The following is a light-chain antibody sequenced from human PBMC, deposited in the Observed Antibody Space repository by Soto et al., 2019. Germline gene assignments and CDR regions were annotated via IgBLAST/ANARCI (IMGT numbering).Light chain of an antibody. J-gene: IGKJ4*01. Sequence: IVMTQSPATLSVSPGERATLSCRASQSLGGSLAWYQQKPGQAPRLLIYGASSRATGIPDRFSGSGSGTDFTLTISRLEPEDFVMYYCQQYSRSPLTFGRGTKVDIK. CDR2: GAS. V-gene: IGKV3-20*01. CDR3: QQYSRSPLT. CDR1: QSLGGS.